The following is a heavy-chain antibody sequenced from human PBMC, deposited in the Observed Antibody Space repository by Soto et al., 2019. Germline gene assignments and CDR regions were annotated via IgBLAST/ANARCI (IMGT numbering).Heavy chain of an antibody. CDR1: GGSISSSSYY. D-gene: IGHD3-16*02. V-gene: IGHV4-39*01. Sequence: SETLSLTCTVSGGSISSSSYYWGWIRQPPGKGLEWIGSIYYSGSTYYNPSLKSRVTISVDTSKNQFSLKLSSVTAADTAVYYCARHPYYDYVWGSYRLNWFDPWDQGTLVTVSS. J-gene: IGHJ5*02. CDR3: ARHPYYDYVWGSYRLNWFDP. CDR2: IYYSGST.